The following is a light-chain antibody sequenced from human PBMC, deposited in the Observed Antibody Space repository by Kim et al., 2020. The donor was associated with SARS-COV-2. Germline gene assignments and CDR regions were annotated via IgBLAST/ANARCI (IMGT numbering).Light chain of an antibody. CDR2: GAS. CDR1: QTLSSNF. J-gene: IGKJ4*01. Sequence: PGERATLSCRASQTLSSNFFAWYQQRPGQAHRLLIYGASNRATGIPDRFSGSGSGTDFTLTISRLETEDFAVYFCQQYNTFGGGTKVDIK. V-gene: IGKV3-20*01. CDR3: QQYNT.